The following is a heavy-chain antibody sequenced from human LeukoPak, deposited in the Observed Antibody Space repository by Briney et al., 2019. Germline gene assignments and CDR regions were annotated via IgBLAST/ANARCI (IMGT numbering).Heavy chain of an antibody. CDR2: IYSGGST. Sequence: GGSLRLSCAASGFTFSSYAMSWVRQAPGKGLEWVSVIYSGGSTYYADSVKGRFTISRDNSKNTLYLQMNSLRAVDTAVYYCAISSGWYLGNFDYWGQGTLVTVSS. V-gene: IGHV3-53*01. J-gene: IGHJ4*02. D-gene: IGHD6-19*01. CDR3: AISSGWYLGNFDY. CDR1: GFTFSSYA.